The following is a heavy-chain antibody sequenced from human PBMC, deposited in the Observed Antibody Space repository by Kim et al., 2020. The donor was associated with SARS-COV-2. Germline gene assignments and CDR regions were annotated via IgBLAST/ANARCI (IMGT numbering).Heavy chain of an antibody. D-gene: IGHD2-21*01. J-gene: IGHJ5*02. CDR1: GGSISSSSYY. V-gene: IGHV4-39*01. Sequence: SETLSLTCTVSGGSISSSSYYWGWIRQPPGKGLEWIGSIYYSGSTYYNPSLKSRVTISVDTSKNQFSLKLSSVTAADTAVYYCARQPLDIPMPQETGWFDPWGQGTLVTVSS. CDR3: ARQPLDIPMPQETGWFDP. CDR2: IYYSGST.